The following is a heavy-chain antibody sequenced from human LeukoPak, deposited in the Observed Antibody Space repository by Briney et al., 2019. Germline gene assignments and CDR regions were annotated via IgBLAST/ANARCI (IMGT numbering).Heavy chain of an antibody. CDR3: ARDGVVPAATNFDY. D-gene: IGHD2-2*01. V-gene: IGHV1-2*02. CDR1: GGTFSSYA. J-gene: IGHJ4*02. CDR2: INPNSAVT. Sequence: ASVKVSCKASGGTFSSYAISWVRQAPGQGLEWMGLINPNSAVTSYAQKFQGRVTMTRDTSISTAYMELTRLRSDDTAVYYCARDGVVPAATNFDYWGQGTLVTVSS.